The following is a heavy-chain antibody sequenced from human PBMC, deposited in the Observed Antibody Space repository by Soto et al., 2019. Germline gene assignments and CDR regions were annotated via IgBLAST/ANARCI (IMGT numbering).Heavy chain of an antibody. D-gene: IGHD1-1*01. CDR3: AKDLLRNWLRAPYFGY. V-gene: IGHV3-23*01. Sequence: GGSLRLSCAASGFPFSSYAMSWVRQAPGKGLEWVSAISGSGGSTYYADSVKGRFTISRDNSKNTLYLQMNSLRAEDTAVYYCAKDLLRNWLRAPYFGYWGQGTLVTVSS. CDR1: GFPFSSYA. J-gene: IGHJ4*02. CDR2: ISGSGGST.